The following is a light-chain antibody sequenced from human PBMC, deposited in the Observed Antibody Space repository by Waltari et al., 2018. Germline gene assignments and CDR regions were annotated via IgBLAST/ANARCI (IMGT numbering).Light chain of an antibody. CDR3: QQYYSTSLT. J-gene: IGKJ4*01. V-gene: IGKV4-1*01. CDR1: QSXLQSSNSRNH. CDR2: WAS. Sequence: DIVMXQXXDSLAVXLGETATINCKXSQSXLQSSNSRNHLAWYQQRPGQPPKLLIFWASSRXXGVPDRXXGSGYGXDFTLTISXVQAEDVXXXXCQQYYSTSLTXXXGXRVEIK.